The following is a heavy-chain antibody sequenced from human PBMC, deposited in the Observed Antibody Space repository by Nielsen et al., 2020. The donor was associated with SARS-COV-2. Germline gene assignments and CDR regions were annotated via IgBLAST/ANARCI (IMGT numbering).Heavy chain of an antibody. CDR1: GYSFTSCW. CDR3: ATGYSSSWYWILAFDI. V-gene: IGHV5-10-1*01. Sequence: KVSCKGSGYSFTSCWISWVRQMPGKGLEWMGRIDPSDSYTNYSPSFQGHVTISADKSISTAYLQWSSLKASDTAMYYCATGYSSSWYWILAFDIWGQGTMVTVSS. J-gene: IGHJ3*02. D-gene: IGHD6-13*01. CDR2: IDPSDSYT.